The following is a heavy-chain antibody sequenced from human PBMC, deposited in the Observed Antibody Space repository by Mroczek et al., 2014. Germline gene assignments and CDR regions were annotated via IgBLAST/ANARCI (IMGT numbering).Heavy chain of an antibody. Sequence: QVQLQQWGPGLVKPSETLSLTCTVSGGSISSYYWSWIRQPPGKGLEWIGYIYYSGSTNYNPSLKSRVTISVDTSKNQFSLKLSSVTAADTAVYYCARGSRVPAAIGSVDYWGQGTLVTVSS. D-gene: IGHD2-2*01. V-gene: IGHV4-59*01. J-gene: IGHJ4*02. CDR2: IYYSGST. CDR1: GGSISSYY. CDR3: ARGSRVPAAIGSVDY.